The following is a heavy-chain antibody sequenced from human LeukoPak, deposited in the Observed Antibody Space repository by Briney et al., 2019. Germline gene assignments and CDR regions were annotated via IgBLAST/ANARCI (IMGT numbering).Heavy chain of an antibody. V-gene: IGHV3-23*01. J-gene: IGHJ5*02. CDR3: AKLPDYSTWGGRFDP. D-gene: IGHD6-13*01. CDR2: ISGTGGNT. CDR1: GFTFRMYA. Sequence: PGRSLRLSCAASGFTFRMYAMSWVRQAPGKGLEWVSSISGTGGNTYYADSVKGRFTISRDNSKNTLHLQMNSLRVEDTAVYYCAKLPDYSTWGGRFDPWGQGTLVTVSS.